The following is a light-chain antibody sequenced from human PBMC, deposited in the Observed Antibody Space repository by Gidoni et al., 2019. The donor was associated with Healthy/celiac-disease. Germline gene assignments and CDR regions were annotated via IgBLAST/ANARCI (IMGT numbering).Light chain of an antibody. J-gene: IGKJ2*01. CDR3: QQYGSSPTYT. CDR2: GAS. Sequence: EIVLTQSPGPLSLSPGERATLSCRASQNVSSSYLAWYQQKPGQAPRLLIYGASSRATGIPDRISGSGSGTDFTLTISRLEPEDFAVYYCQQYGSSPTYTFGQGTKLEIK. CDR1: QNVSSSY. V-gene: IGKV3-20*01.